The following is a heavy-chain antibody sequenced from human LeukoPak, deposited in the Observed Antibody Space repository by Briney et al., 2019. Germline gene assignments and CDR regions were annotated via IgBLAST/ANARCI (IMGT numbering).Heavy chain of an antibody. V-gene: IGHV4-4*02. CDR1: GGSISSSNW. J-gene: IGHJ4*02. CDR3: ASIGLAARSFDY. CDR2: IYHSGST. D-gene: IGHD6-6*01. Sequence: PSETLSLTCAVSGGSISSSNWWSWIRQPPGKGLEWIGEIYHSGSTNYNPSLKSRVTISVDKSKTQFSLKLSPVTAADTAVYYCASIGLAARSFDYWGQGTLVTVSS.